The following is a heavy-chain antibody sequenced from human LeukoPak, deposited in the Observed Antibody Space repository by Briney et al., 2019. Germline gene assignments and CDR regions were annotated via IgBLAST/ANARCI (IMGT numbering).Heavy chain of an antibody. V-gene: IGHV1-18*01. J-gene: IGHJ6*02. CDR3: ARPKKYYDFWSGYSLYYYGMDV. CDR1: GYTFTSYG. D-gene: IGHD3-3*01. Sequence: ASVKVSCKASGYTFTSYGISWVRQAPGQGLEWMGWISAYNGNTNYAQKLQGRVTMTTDTSTGTAYMELRSLRSDDTAVYYCARPKKYYDFWSGYSLYYYGMDVWGQGTTVTVSS. CDR2: ISAYNGNT.